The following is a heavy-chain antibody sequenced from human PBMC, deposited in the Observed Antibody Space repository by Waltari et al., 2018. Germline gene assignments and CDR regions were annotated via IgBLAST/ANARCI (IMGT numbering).Heavy chain of an antibody. CDR3: VREVFGSGWRESYFFDY. CDR1: GFTFNDYG. D-gene: IGHD6-19*01. Sequence: EVQLVESGGGMVRPGGSLRLSCAASGFTFNDYGMSWVRQVPGKGLEWFSGINWSVARTSYSDSVMGRFTVSRDNAMNSLYLEMSILRAEDPALYYCVREVFGSGWRESYFFDYWGQGTLVTVSS. CDR2: INWSVART. J-gene: IGHJ4*02. V-gene: IGHV3-20*04.